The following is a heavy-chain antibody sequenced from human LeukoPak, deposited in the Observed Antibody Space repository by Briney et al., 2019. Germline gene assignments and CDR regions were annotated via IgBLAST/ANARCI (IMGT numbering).Heavy chain of an antibody. CDR3: AREGYSSANGGGAFDI. D-gene: IGHD2-15*01. Sequence: GGSLRLSCAASGFTFSDYYMSWIRQAPGKGLEWVSYISSSSSYIYYADSVKGRFTISRDNAKNSLSLQMSSLRAEDTAVYYCAREGYSSANGGGAFDIWGRGTMVTVSS. J-gene: IGHJ3*02. CDR2: ISSSSSYI. V-gene: IGHV3-11*06. CDR1: GFTFSDYY.